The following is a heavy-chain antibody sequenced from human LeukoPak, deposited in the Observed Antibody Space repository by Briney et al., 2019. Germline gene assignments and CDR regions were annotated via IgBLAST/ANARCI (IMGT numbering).Heavy chain of an antibody. V-gene: IGHV1-2*02. CDR2: INPNSGGT. D-gene: IGHD2-15*01. CDR1: GYTFTGYY. CDR3: ARSRSVAAPLTGDY. Sequence: EASVKVSCKASGYTFTGYYMHWVRQAPGQGLEWMGWINPNSGGTNYAQKFQGRVTMTRDTSISTAYMELSRLRSDDTAVYYCARSRSVAAPLTGDYWGQGTLVTVSS. J-gene: IGHJ4*02.